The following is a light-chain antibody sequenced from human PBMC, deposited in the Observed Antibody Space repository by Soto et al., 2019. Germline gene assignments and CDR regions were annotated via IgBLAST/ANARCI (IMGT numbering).Light chain of an antibody. CDR2: DAS. V-gene: IGKV1-5*01. J-gene: IGKJ1*01. Sequence: DIQMTQSPSTLSASVGDSVTITCRASQNVNNWVAWYKQKPGKAPRFLIYDASSLESGVPSRFSGSGSGTDFTFTISSLQPDDFATYYCQRYNSYSRTFGQGTKVDIK. CDR1: QNVNNW. CDR3: QRYNSYSRT.